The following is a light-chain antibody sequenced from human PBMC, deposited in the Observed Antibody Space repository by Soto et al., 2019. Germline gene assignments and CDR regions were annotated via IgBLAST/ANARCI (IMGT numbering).Light chain of an antibody. J-gene: IGKJ3*01. V-gene: IGKV1-9*01. CDR2: AAS. Sequence: DIQLTQSPSFLSASVGDRVTITCRVSQGISSYLAWYQQKPGKAPKLLIYAASTLQSGVPSRFSGSGSGTEFTLTMSSLQPEDFATYYCQQGGTFGPGTKVDI. CDR1: QGISSY. CDR3: QQGGT.